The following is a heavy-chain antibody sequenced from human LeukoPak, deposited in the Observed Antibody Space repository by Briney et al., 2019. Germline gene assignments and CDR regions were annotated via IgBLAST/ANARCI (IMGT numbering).Heavy chain of an antibody. Sequence: PSETLSITCTVSGYSISSGYYWGWIRQPPGKGLEWIGSIYHSGSTYYNPSLKSRVTISVDTSKNQFSLKLSSVTAADTAVYYCARDRGHDYGDRPVDYWGQGTLVTVSS. J-gene: IGHJ4*02. CDR1: GYSISSGYY. D-gene: IGHD4-17*01. CDR2: IYHSGST. CDR3: ARDRGHDYGDRPVDY. V-gene: IGHV4-38-2*02.